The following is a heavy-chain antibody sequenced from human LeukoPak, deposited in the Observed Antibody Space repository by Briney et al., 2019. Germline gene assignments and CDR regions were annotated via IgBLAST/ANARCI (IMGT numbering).Heavy chain of an antibody. CDR1: GYTFTSYG. CDR3: ARLQDCGGDCYESAFDI. V-gene: IGHV1-18*01. D-gene: IGHD2-21*02. CDR2: ISAYNGNT. J-gene: IGHJ3*02. Sequence: ASVKVSCKASGYTFTSYGISWVRQAPGQGLEWMGWISAYNGNTNYAQKLQGRVTMTTDTSTSTAYMELRSLRSDDTAVYYCARLQDCGGDCYESAFDIWGQGTMVTVSS.